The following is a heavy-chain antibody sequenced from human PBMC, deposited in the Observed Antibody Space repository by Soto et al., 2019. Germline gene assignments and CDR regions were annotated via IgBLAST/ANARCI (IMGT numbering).Heavy chain of an antibody. J-gene: IGHJ6*02. CDR1: GFTFSSYA. Sequence: GGSLRLSCAASGFTFSSYAMHWVRQAPGKGLEWVAVISYDGSNKYYADSVKGRSTISRDNSKNTLYLQMNSLRAEDTAVYYCARVPQVLLERSALSYYYGMDVWDQGTTVTVSS. CDR2: ISYDGSNK. D-gene: IGHD1-1*01. CDR3: ARVPQVLLERSALSYYYGMDV. V-gene: IGHV3-30-3*01.